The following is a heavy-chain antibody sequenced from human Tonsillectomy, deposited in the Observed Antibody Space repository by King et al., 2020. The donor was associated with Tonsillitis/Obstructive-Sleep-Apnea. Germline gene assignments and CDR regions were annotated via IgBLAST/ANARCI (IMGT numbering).Heavy chain of an antibody. CDR1: GFTFNSYW. CDR2: INNDGSST. J-gene: IGHJ3*02. CDR3: ARGLLGAI. Sequence: VQLVESGGGLVQPGGSLRLSCAASGFTFNSYWMHWVHQAPGKGLVWVSRINNDGSSTTYADSVKGRFTISRDNAKNMLYLQMNSLRAEDTAVYYCARGLLGAIWGQGTMVTVSS. D-gene: IGHD3-16*01. V-gene: IGHV3-74*01.